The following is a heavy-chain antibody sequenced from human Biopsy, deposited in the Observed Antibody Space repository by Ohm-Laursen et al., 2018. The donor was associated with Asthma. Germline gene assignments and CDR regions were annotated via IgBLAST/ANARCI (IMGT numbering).Heavy chain of an antibody. J-gene: IGHJ5*02. CDR2: IYYSGST. D-gene: IGHD4-17*01. V-gene: IGHV4-31*03. CDR3: ARTTYGDDGFDP. CDR1: GDSITSGGCC. Sequence: TLSLTCTVSGDSITSGGCCWNWIRQHPGKGLEWIGYIYYSGSTYYNPSLKSRVSISLDTSKNQFSLSLTSVTAADTAVYYCARTTYGDDGFDPWGQGTLVTVSS.